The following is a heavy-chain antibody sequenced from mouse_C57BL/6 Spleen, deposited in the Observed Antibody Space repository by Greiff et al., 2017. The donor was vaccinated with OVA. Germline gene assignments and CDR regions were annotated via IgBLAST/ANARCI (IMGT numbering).Heavy chain of an antibody. D-gene: IGHD2-3*01. CDR2: ISSGGDYS. Sequence: EVMLVESGEGLVKPGGSLKLSCAASGFTFSSYAMSWVRQTPEKRLEWVAYISSGGDYSYYADTVKGRFTISRDNARNTLYLQMSSLKSEDTAMYYCTRGWKYYGDYWGQGTTLTVSS. V-gene: IGHV5-9-1*02. J-gene: IGHJ2*01. CDR1: GFTFSSYA. CDR3: TRGWKYYGDY.